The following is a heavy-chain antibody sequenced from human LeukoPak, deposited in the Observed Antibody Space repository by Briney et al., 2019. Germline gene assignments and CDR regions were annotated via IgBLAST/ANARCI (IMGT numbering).Heavy chain of an antibody. CDR1: GGSISSYY. J-gene: IGHJ4*02. CDR2: IYYSGST. Sequence: SETLSLTCSVSGGSISSYYWSWIRQPPGKGLEWIGYIYYSGSTNYNPSLKSRVTISVDTSKNQFSLKLSSVTAADTAVYYCARGYSYGYFDYWGQGTLVTVSS. V-gene: IGHV4-59*01. D-gene: IGHD5-18*01. CDR3: ARGYSYGYFDY.